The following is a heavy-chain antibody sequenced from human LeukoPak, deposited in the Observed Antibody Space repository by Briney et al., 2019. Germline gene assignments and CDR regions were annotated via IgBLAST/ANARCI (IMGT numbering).Heavy chain of an antibody. CDR3: AREDVHYYDSSGYPPGFFDY. V-gene: IGHV1-69*13. CDR2: SIPIFGTA. J-gene: IGHJ4*02. CDR1: GGTFSSYA. Sequence: ASVKVSCKASGGTFSSYAISWVRQAPGQGLEWTGGSIPIFGTANYAQKFQGRVTITADESTSTAYMELSSLRSEDTAVYYCAREDVHYYDSSGYPPGFFDYWGQGTLVTVSS. D-gene: IGHD3-22*01.